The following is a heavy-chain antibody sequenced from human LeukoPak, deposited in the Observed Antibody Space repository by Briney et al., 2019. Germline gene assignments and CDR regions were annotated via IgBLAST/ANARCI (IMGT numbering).Heavy chain of an antibody. CDR1: GFTFSNYA. CDR2: ISYDGDTQ. CDR3: ARANCGGTCFLIDY. D-gene: IGHD2-15*01. V-gene: IGHV3-30*04. J-gene: IGHJ4*02. Sequence: GGSLRLSCAASGFTFSNYAMHWVRQAPGKGLEWVAVISYDGDTQYYKDSLRGRFTVSRDNSKSTLYLHMNSLGAEDTAVYYCARANCGGTCFLIDYWGQGSLVTVSS.